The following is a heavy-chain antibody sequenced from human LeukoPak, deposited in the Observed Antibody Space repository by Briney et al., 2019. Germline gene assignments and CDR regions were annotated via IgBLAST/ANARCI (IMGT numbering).Heavy chain of an antibody. CDR1: GDSVSSNSGT. V-gene: IGHV6-1*01. Sequence: SQTLSLTCAISGDSVSSNSGTWHWIRQSPSRGLEWLGRTYYRSKWYNDYAVSVKSRITINPDTSKNQFSLQLNSVTPEDTAVYYCARVEDKIVAPGKNYYYLDVWGKGTTVTVSS. CDR2: TYYRSKWYN. CDR3: ARVEDKIVAPGKNYYYLDV. J-gene: IGHJ6*03. D-gene: IGHD6-13*01.